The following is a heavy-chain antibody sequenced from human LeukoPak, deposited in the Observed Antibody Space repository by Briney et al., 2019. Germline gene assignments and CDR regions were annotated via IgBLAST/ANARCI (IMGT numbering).Heavy chain of an antibody. CDR3: AREGYGSGRRLGMDV. CDR2: INPSGGST. Sequence: ASVKVSCKASGYTFINYYMHWVRQAPGQGLEWMGLINPSGGSTTYAQKIQGGVTLTTDTSTSTVYMELSSLRSDDTSVYYCAREGYGSGRRLGMDVWGQGTTVTVSS. D-gene: IGHD3-10*01. V-gene: IGHV1-46*01. CDR1: GYTFINYY. J-gene: IGHJ6*02.